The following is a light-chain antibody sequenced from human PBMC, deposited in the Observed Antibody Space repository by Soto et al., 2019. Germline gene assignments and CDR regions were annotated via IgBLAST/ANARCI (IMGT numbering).Light chain of an antibody. Sequence: QSVLTQPPSVSGAPGLRVTISCTGSSSNIGAGYDVHWYQQLPGTAPKLLIYDNNNRPSGVPDRFSGSKSATSASLAITGLQAEDEADYYCQSYDSSLYVSGTGTKVTVL. CDR2: DNN. CDR1: SSNIGAGYD. CDR3: QSYDSSLYV. J-gene: IGLJ1*01. V-gene: IGLV1-40*01.